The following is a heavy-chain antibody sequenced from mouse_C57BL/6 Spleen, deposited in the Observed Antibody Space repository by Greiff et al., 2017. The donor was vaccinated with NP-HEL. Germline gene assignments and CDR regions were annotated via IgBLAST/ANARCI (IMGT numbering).Heavy chain of an antibody. CDR1: GYTFTDHP. CDR3: ARSGYYGSSYWYFDV. CDR2: IYPRDGST. Sequence: QVQLQQSDAELVKPGASVKISCKVSGYTFTDHPIHWMKQRPEQGLEWIGYIYPRDGSTKYNEKFKGKATLTADKSSSTAYMQLNSLTSEDSAVYFCARSGYYGSSYWYFDVWGTGTTVTVSS. V-gene: IGHV1-78*01. J-gene: IGHJ1*03. D-gene: IGHD1-1*01.